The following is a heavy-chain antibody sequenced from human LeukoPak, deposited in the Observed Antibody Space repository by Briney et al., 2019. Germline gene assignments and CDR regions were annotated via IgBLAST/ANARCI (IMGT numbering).Heavy chain of an antibody. CDR1: GYTFTSYD. D-gene: IGHD1-26*01. CDR3: ARGLGTGDYYYYGMDV. J-gene: IGHJ6*02. V-gene: IGHV1-8*01. Sequence: ASVKVSCKASGYTFTSYDINWVRQATGQGLEWMGWMNPNSGNTSYAQKFQGRVTMTRNTSISTAYMELSSLRSEDTAVYYCARGLGTGDYYYYGMDVWGQGTTVTVSS. CDR2: MNPNSGNT.